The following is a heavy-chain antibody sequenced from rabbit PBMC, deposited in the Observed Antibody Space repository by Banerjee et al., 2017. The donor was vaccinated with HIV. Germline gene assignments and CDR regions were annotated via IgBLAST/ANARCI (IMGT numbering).Heavy chain of an antibody. CDR2: IYAGSSGRT. V-gene: IGHV1S45*01. D-gene: IGHD1-1*01. J-gene: IGHJ4*01. Sequence: QEHLKESGGDLVKPGRSLTLTCTASGFSFSDKYVMCWVRQAPGKGLEWIACIYAGSSGRTYYASWAKGRFTISKTSSTTVTLQMTSLTAADTATYFCAREGASVSGYYLWGPGTLVTVS. CDR3: AREGASVSGYYL. CDR1: GFSFSDKYV.